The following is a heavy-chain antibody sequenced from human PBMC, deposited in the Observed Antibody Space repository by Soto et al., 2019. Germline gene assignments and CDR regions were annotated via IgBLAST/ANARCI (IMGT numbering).Heavy chain of an antibody. CDR2: IYYRSKWFH. CDR1: GDSVSSNGAC. V-gene: IGHV6-1*01. CDR3: ARVHCSAGTCLDGLDF. D-gene: IGHD2-15*01. Sequence: PSQTLSLTCVISGDSVSSNGACWNWIRQSPSRGLQWLGRIYYRSKWFHDYAASVESRMAINPDTSRNQFSLQLNYVTPEDTAVNYCARVHCSAGTCLDGLDFWGQGTTVTV. J-gene: IGHJ6*02.